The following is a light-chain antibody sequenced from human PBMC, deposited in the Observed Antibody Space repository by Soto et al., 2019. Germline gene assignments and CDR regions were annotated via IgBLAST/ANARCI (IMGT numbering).Light chain of an antibody. Sequence: EIVLTQSPGTLSLSPGERATLSCRASQSVSSSYLAWYQQKPGQAPRLLIYGASSRATGIPDRFSGSGAGTDVTLTISRLEPEDFAVYYCQQYGSSRTFGQGTKREIK. V-gene: IGKV3-20*01. J-gene: IGKJ2*01. CDR3: QQYGSSRT. CDR2: GAS. CDR1: QSVSSSY.